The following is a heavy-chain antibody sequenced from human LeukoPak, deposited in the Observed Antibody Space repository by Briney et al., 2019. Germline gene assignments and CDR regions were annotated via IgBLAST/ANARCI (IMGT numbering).Heavy chain of an antibody. CDR2: ISAYNGDT. CDR1: GYTFTIYG. CDR3: ARDYYDNSGYYSHSGGY. Sequence: ASVKVSCKASGYTFTIYGINWVRQAPGQGPEWMGWISAYNGDTNFAQNFQGRVTMTTDPSTSTAYMELRSLRSDDTAVYYCARDYYDNSGYYSHSGGYWGQGTLVTVSS. V-gene: IGHV1-18*01. J-gene: IGHJ4*02. D-gene: IGHD3-22*01.